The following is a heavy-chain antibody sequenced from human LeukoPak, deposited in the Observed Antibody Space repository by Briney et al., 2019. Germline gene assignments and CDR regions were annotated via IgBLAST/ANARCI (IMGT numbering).Heavy chain of an antibody. J-gene: IGHJ4*02. CDR2: LDSDASIT. V-gene: IGHV3-74*01. D-gene: IGHD2-15*01. CDR1: GFTFSGNW. Sequence: GGSLRLSCAASGFTFSGNWMHWVRQAPGKGLVWVSRLDSDASITNYADSVKGRFTISSDNAKNTLYLRMNSLTAEDTAVYYCAKGQPGYCSGGSCAFDYWGQGTLVTVSS. CDR3: AKGQPGYCSGGSCAFDY.